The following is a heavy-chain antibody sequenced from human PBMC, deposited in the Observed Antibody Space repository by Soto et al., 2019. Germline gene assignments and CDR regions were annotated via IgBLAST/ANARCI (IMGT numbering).Heavy chain of an antibody. CDR3: VKGHTQRMTLGRGAAMIVKQPHT. V-gene: IGHV4-34*01. CDR1: GGSCSDYY. J-gene: IGHJ5*02. D-gene: IGHD3-22*01. Sequence: SETLSLSCSVSGGSCSDYYWTLIRHPPSQPLGGVGGGSHGGTTKHNPFLHRRVPMSVDTSKDQVSLDLHSVTAADTAVYSCVKGHTQRMTLGRGAAMIVKQPHTWGQ. CDR2: GSHGGTT.